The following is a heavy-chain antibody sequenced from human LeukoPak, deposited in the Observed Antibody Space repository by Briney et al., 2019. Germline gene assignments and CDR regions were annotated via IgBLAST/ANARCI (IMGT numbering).Heavy chain of an antibody. CDR3: ARETYYSSGNVYNRIDY. Sequence: ASVKVSCKASGYTFTGYFMHWVRQAPGQGLEWMGWINPNSGGTNYAQKFQGRVTMTRDTSISTAYMELSRLTSDDTAVYFCARETYYSSGNVYNRIDYWGQGTLVTVSS. J-gene: IGHJ4*02. CDR2: INPNSGGT. CDR1: GYTFTGYF. V-gene: IGHV1-2*02. D-gene: IGHD3-10*01.